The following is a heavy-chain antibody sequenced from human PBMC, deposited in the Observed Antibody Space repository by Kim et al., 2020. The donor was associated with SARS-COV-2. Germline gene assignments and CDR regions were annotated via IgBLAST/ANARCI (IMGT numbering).Heavy chain of an antibody. CDR2: LRSTDDKT. CDR1: GFTFKRFG. J-gene: IGHJ4*02. Sequence: GGSLRLSCAASGFTFKRFGMTWVRQAPGKGLQWVSSLRSTDDKTYYAASVKGRFTTSRDTSTDTLYLQMNNLSPDDTALYFWAKDLGLTAVALEVWGPGT. V-gene: IGHV3-23*01. D-gene: IGHD6-19*01. CDR3: AKDLGLTAVALEV.